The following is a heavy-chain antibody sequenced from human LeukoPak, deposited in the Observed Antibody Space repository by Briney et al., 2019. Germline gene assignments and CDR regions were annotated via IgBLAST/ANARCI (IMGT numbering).Heavy chain of an antibody. CDR1: GINVSSNY. Sequence: QPGGSLRLSCAASGINVSSNYMTWIRQAPGKGLEWVSLIYGGDAAHYAESVRGRFMISRDNLKNTLFLQMNSLRVEDTAVYYCVTSTGQQFIPYDYWGQGTHVTVSS. D-gene: IGHD6-13*01. V-gene: IGHV3-66*02. CDR3: VTSTGQQFIPYDY. CDR2: IYGGDAA. J-gene: IGHJ4*02.